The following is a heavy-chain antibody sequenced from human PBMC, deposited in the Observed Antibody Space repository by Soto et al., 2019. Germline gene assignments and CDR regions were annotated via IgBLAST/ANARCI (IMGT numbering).Heavy chain of an antibody. V-gene: IGHV4-61*01. CDR1: GGSVSSGSYY. J-gene: IGHJ6*02. CDR2: IYYSGST. Sequence: SETLSLTCTVSGGSVSSGSYYWSWIRQPPGKGLEWIGYIYYSGSTYYNPSLKSRVTISVDRSKNQFSLKLSSVTAADTAVYYCARAGLRFLEWLPYYYYGMDVWGQGTTVTVSS. D-gene: IGHD3-3*01. CDR3: ARAGLRFLEWLPYYYYGMDV.